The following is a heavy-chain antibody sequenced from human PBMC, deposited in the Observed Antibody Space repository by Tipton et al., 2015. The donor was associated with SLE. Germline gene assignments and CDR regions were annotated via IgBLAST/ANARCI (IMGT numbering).Heavy chain of an antibody. CDR1: GGSISSGGYY. V-gene: IGHV4-31*03. CDR3: ARGWAARLPWFGESKGHFDY. Sequence: LRLSCTVSGGSISSGGYYWSWIRQHPGKGLEWIGYIYYSGSTYYNPSLKSRVTISVDTSKNQFSLKLSSVTAADTAVYYCARGWAARLPWFGESKGHFDYWGQGTLVTVSS. D-gene: IGHD3-10*01. CDR2: IYYSGST. J-gene: IGHJ4*02.